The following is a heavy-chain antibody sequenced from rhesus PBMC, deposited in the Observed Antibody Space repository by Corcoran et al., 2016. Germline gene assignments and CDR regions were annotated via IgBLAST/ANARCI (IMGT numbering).Heavy chain of an antibody. CDR1: GASISSNW. CDR2: INGNSGST. Sequence: QVQLQESGPGLVKPSETLSLTCTVSGASISSNWWSWIRQPPGKGLEWIGEINGNSGSTNYNPSLKSRGTSSKDASKNQFSLKLSSVTAADTVVYYCARGLYYNIWTGYYLDYWGQGVLVTVSS. D-gene: IGHD3-3*01. J-gene: IGHJ4*01. V-gene: IGHV4-80*01. CDR3: ARGLYYNIWTGYYLDY.